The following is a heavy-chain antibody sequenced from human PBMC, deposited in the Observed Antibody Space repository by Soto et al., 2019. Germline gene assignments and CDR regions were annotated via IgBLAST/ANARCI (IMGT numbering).Heavy chain of an antibody. Sequence: GASVKVSCKSSNYTFITYGITWVRQAPGQVLEWVGWITPYNGKTNYGQNFQGRVTMTADTSTSTAYMELRSLTPDDTAVYYCARDTSFYFDYWGQGTRVTVSS. V-gene: IGHV1-18*01. CDR1: NYTFITYG. J-gene: IGHJ4*02. CDR3: ARDTSFYFDY. D-gene: IGHD2-2*01. CDR2: ITPYNGKT.